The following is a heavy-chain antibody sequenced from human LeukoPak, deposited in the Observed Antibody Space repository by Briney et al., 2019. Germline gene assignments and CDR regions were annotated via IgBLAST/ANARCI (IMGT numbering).Heavy chain of an antibody. CDR1: GFTFSSYD. Sequence: GGSLRLSCAASGFTFSSYDMHWVRQATGKGLEWVSAIGTAGDTYYPGSVKGRFTISRENAKNSLYLQMNSLRAEDTAVYYCARGTPAVAGSRYFDYWGQGTLVTVSS. V-gene: IGHV3-13*01. D-gene: IGHD6-19*01. CDR2: IGTAGDT. CDR3: ARGTPAVAGSRYFDY. J-gene: IGHJ4*02.